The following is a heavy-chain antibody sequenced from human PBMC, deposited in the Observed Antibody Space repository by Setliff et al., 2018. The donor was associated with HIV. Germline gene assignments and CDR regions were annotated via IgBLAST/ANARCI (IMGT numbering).Heavy chain of an antibody. CDR2: ISTRGGT. Sequence: ASETLSLTCTVSAGSISSYYWTWIRQPPGKGLEWIGYISTRGGTTYNPSLKSRVTISVDTSKNQFSLKLSSVTAAGTAVYYCARAFPMTTVVTQSGYGAFDIWGQGTMVTVSS. V-gene: IGHV4-4*09. CDR1: AGSISSYY. J-gene: IGHJ3*02. D-gene: IGHD4-17*01. CDR3: ARAFPMTTVVTQSGYGAFDI.